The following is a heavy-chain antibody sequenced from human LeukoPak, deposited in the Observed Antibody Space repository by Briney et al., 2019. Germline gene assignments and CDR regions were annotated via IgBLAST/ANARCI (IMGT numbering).Heavy chain of an antibody. V-gene: IGHV4-38-2*02. J-gene: IGHJ5*02. D-gene: IGHD3-10*01. CDR3: ARHARVFGLWFGELLYCWFDP. Sequence: PSETLSLTCTVSGYSISSGYYWAWIRQPPGKGLEWLGNIYHSGSTYYNPSLKSRVTISVDTSKNQFSLKLSSVTAADTAVYYCARHARVFGLWFGELLYCWFDPWGQGTLVTVSS. CDR2: IYHSGST. CDR1: GYSISSGYY.